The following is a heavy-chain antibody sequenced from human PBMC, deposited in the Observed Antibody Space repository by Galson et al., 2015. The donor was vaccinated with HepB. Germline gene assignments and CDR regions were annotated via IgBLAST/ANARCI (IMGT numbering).Heavy chain of an antibody. CDR3: ARRYYDYVWGSYRPADY. V-gene: IGHV3-30-3*01. J-gene: IGHJ4*02. CDR1: GFTFSSYA. CDR2: ISYDGSNK. Sequence: SLRLSCAASGFTFSSYAMHWVRQAPGKGLEWVAVISYDGSNKYYADSVKGRFTISRDNSKNTLHLQMNSLRAEDTAVYYCARRYYDYVWGSYRPADYWGQGTLVTVSS. D-gene: IGHD3-16*02.